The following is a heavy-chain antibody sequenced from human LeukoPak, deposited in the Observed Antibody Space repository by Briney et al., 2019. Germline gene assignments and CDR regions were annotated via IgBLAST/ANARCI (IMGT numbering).Heavy chain of an antibody. CDR2: FDPEDGET. CDR3: ARDSRDGYNLFDY. J-gene: IGHJ4*02. D-gene: IGHD5-24*01. Sequence: ASVKVSCKASGYTLTELSMHWVRQAPGKGLERMGGFDPEDGETIYAQKFQGRVTMTEDTSTDTAYMELSSLRSEDTAVYYCARDSRDGYNLFDYWGQGTLVTVSS. CDR1: GYTLTELS. V-gene: IGHV1-24*01.